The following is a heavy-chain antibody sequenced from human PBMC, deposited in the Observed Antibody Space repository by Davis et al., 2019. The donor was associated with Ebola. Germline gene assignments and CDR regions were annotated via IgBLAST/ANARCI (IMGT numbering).Heavy chain of an antibody. CDR3: ARDPLGYCSGGSCPPFLTKYGMDV. CDR2: ISSSSSYI. CDR1: GFTFSSYS. V-gene: IGHV3-21*01. J-gene: IGHJ6*02. Sequence: GESLKISCAASGFTFSSYSMNWVRQAPGKGLEWVSSISSSSSYIYYADSVKGRFTISRDNAKNSLYLQMNSLRAEDTAVYYCARDPLGYCSGGSCPPFLTKYGMDVWGQGTTVTVSS. D-gene: IGHD2-15*01.